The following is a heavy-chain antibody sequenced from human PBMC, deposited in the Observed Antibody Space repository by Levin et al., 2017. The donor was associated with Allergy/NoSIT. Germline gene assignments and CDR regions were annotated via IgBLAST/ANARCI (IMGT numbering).Heavy chain of an antibody. CDR2: IKQDGSEK. CDR3: AGPLYSTDHYGMDV. Sequence: LSLTCAASGFTFSSSWMTWVRQAPGKGLEWVANIKQDGSEKYFVDSVKGRFTISRDNAINSLYLQMNSLRAEDTAVYYCAGPLYSTDHYGMDVWGQGTTVTVSS. D-gene: IGHD6-13*01. V-gene: IGHV3-7*01. J-gene: IGHJ6*02. CDR1: GFTFSSSW.